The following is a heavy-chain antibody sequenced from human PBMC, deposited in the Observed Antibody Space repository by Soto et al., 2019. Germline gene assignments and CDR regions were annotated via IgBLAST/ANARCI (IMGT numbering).Heavy chain of an antibody. CDR2: ISSSGITI. J-gene: IGHJ4*02. CDR1: GFTFTDYY. V-gene: IGHV3-11*01. CDR3: ARDQRDGYNPGH. Sequence: QVQLVESGGGLVKPGGSLRLSCAASGFTFTDYYMSWIRQAPGKGLEWVSYISSSGITIHYADTVKGRFTISRDNAKKSLFMQLNSLRAEDTAVYYWARDQRDGYNPGHWFQGTLVTVFS. D-gene: IGHD5-12*01.